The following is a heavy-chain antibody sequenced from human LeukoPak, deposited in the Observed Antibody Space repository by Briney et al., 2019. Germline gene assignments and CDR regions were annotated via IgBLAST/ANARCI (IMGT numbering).Heavy chain of an antibody. CDR1: GFTFGSYW. J-gene: IGHJ6*02. V-gene: IGHV3-74*01. CDR2: INTDGTTT. Sequence: GGSLRLSCAASGFTFGSYWMHWVRQVPGKGLVWFSRINTDGTTTAYADSVKGRFTISSDNAKNTLYLQMNSLRVEDTAMYYCATAVRPGPYYFYGMDVWGQGTTVTVSS. CDR3: ATAVRPGPYYFYGMDV. D-gene: IGHD2-8*01.